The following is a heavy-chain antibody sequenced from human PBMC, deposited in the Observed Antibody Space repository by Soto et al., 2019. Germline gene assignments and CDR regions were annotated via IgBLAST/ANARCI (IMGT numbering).Heavy chain of an antibody. CDR1: GFTFDDYA. CDR3: ATRSGGGGAFDI. V-gene: IGHV3-9*01. D-gene: IGHD3-10*01. Sequence: EVQLVESGGGLVQPGRSLRLSCAASGFTFDDYAMHWVRQAPGKGLEWVSGISWNSGSIGYADSVKGRFTISRDNAKNSLYLQMNGLRAEDTAVYYCATRSGGGGAFDIWGQGTMVTVSS. CDR2: ISWNSGSI. J-gene: IGHJ3*02.